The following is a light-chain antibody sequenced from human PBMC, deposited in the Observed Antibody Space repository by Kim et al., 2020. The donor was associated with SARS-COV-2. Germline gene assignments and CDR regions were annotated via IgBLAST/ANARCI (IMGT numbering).Light chain of an antibody. Sequence: SVAPGQTASITCSGVKLGEKYACWYQQKPGQSPVLVIYQDSKRPSGIPVRFSGSNSGNTATLTISGTQAMDEADYYCQAWDSSTVVFGGGTQLTVL. J-gene: IGLJ2*01. CDR1: KLGEKY. CDR3: QAWDSSTVV. CDR2: QDS. V-gene: IGLV3-1*01.